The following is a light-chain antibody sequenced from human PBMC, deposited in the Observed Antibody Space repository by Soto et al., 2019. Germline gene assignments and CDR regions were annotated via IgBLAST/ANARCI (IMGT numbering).Light chain of an antibody. V-gene: IGLV2-14*01. CDR3: SSYTTSHGLV. Sequence: QSVLTQPASVSASPGQSITISCTGSSSDIAVSSYVSWYRQHPGKAPELIIYEVTNRPSGVSYRFSGSKSGDTASLTVSGLQAEDEADYYCSSYTTSHGLVFGGGTKVTVL. CDR1: SSDIAVSSY. J-gene: IGLJ2*01. CDR2: EVT.